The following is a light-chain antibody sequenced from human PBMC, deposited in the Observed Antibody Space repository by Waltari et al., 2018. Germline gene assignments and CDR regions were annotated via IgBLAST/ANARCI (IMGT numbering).Light chain of an antibody. CDR1: QDINNL. CDR3: QQFDTLPPS. J-gene: IGKJ4*01. Sequence: DIQMTQSPSSLSASVGDRVTITCQASQDINNLLNWYQQKPGRAPRPLIYDASNLETGVPSRFSGSGSGTHFTLTISSLQTEDSATYYCQQFDTLPPSFGGGTKVEI. CDR2: DAS. V-gene: IGKV1-33*01.